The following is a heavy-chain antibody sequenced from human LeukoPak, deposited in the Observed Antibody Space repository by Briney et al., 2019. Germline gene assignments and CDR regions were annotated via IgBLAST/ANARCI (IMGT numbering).Heavy chain of an antibody. Sequence: GGSLRLSSAASGFTFSSYGMHWVRQAPGKGLEWVAVIWYDGSEKYYADSVRGRFTISRDNSKNTLYLQMNSPRAEDTAVYYCARLAAAMDVWGKGTTVTVSS. CDR2: IWYDGSEK. CDR3: ARLAAAMDV. D-gene: IGHD2-15*01. CDR1: GFTFSSYG. J-gene: IGHJ6*04. V-gene: IGHV3-33*01.